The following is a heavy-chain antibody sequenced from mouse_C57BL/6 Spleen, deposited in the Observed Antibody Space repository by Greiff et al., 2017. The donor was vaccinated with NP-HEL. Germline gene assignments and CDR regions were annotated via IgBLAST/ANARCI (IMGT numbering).Heavy chain of an antibody. CDR2: IYPRDGST. D-gene: IGHD3-3*01. CDR1: GYTFTDYT. V-gene: IGHV1-78*01. J-gene: IGHJ2*01. CDR3: ARSGAVTYYFDY. Sequence: VQLQQSDAELVKPGASVKISCKASGYTFTDYTIHWMKQRPEQGLEWIGYIYPRDGSTKYNEKFKGKATLTADKSSSTAYMQLNSLTSEDSAVYCCARSGAVTYYFDYWGQGTTLTVSS.